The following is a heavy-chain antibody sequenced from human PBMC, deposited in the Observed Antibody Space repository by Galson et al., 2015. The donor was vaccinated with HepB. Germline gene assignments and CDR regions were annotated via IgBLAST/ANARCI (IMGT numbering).Heavy chain of an antibody. J-gene: IGHJ5*02. Sequence: SETLSLTCTVSGGSISSSSYYWGWIRQPPGKGLEWIGSIYYSGSTYYNPSLKSRVTISVDTSKNQFSLKLSSVTAADTAVYYCARLALRGLVKLFDPWGQGTLVTVSS. D-gene: IGHD6-19*01. V-gene: IGHV4-39*01. CDR1: GGSISSSSYY. CDR2: IYYSGST. CDR3: ARLALRGLVKLFDP.